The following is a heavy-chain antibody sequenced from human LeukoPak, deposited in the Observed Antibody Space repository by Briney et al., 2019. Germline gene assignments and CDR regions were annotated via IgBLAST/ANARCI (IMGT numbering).Heavy chain of an antibody. V-gene: IGHV4-38-2*02. CDR1: GYSISSGYY. CDR3: ARGYSSSWYLNWFDP. Sequence: PSETLSLTCTVSGYSISSGYYWGWLRQPPGKGLEWIGSIYHSGSTYYNPSLKSQVTISVDTSKNQFSLKLTSVTAADTAVYYCARGYSSSWYLNWFDPWGQGMLVTVSS. J-gene: IGHJ5*02. D-gene: IGHD6-13*01. CDR2: IYHSGST.